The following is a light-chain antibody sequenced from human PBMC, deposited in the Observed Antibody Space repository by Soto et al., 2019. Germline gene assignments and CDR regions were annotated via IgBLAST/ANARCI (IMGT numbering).Light chain of an antibody. V-gene: IGKV3-20*01. CDR2: GSY. J-gene: IGKJ2*01. CDR1: QNVSNRY. Sequence: IVLTQSPATLSLSPGEGATLSCRASQNVSNRYLAWYQQIPGQALRLLIFGSYSRPTGIPDRFSGSGSGTDFTLTISRLEPEDFAVYYCQHYGASPPFTFGQGTRV. CDR3: QHYGASPPFT.